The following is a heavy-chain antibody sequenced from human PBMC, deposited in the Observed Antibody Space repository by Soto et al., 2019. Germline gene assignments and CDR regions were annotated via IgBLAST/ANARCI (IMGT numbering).Heavy chain of an antibody. V-gene: IGHV1-2*04. CDR1: GYTFTVYY. CDR3: ARVTEDGDYLDY. J-gene: IGHJ4*02. D-gene: IGHD4-17*01. Sequence: ASVKVSCKASGYTFTVYYMHWVRQAPGQGLEWMGWINPNSGGTNYAQKFQGWVTMTRDTSISTAYMELSRLRSDDTAVYYCARVTEDGDYLDYWGQGTLVTVSS. CDR2: INPNSGGT.